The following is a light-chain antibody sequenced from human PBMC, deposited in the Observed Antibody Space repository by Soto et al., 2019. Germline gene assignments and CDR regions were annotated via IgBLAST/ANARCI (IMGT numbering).Light chain of an antibody. J-gene: IGLJ2*01. CDR3: CLYTTSSTRVV. CDR2: EVN. V-gene: IGLV2-18*01. CDR1: SSDVGNYNR. Sequence: QSALTQPPSVSGSPGQSVSISCTGTSSDVGNYNRVSWYQQPPGTAPKLIIYEVNNRPSGVPDRFSGSKSGNTASLTISGLPAEDEANYFCCLYTTSSTRVVFGGGTKLTVL.